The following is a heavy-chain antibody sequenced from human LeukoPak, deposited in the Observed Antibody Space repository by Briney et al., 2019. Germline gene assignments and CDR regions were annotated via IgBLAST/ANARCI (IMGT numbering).Heavy chain of an antibody. V-gene: IGHV4-59*01. CDR3: ARDPRGGTSRDNWFDP. Sequence: PSETLSLTCTVSGCSISSYYWSWIRQPPGKGLEWIGYIYYSGSTNYNPSLKSRVTISVDTSKNQFSLNLNSVTAADTAVYYCARDPRGGTSRDNWFDPWGQGTLVTVSS. CDR2: IYYSGST. CDR1: GCSISSYY. D-gene: IGHD1-1*01. J-gene: IGHJ5*02.